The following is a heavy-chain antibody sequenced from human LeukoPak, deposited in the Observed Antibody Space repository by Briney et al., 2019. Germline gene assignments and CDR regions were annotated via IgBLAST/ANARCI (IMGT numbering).Heavy chain of an antibody. Sequence: PGGSLRLSCADSGFTFSSYWMHWVRQAPGKGLVWVSRINDDGSSTTYADSVKGRFTISRDNAKSTLYLQMNSLRAEDTAIYYCARWGNYVPSWGQGTLVTVSS. CDR1: GFTFSSYW. J-gene: IGHJ5*02. D-gene: IGHD4-11*01. CDR3: ARWGNYVPS. V-gene: IGHV3-74*01. CDR2: INDDGSST.